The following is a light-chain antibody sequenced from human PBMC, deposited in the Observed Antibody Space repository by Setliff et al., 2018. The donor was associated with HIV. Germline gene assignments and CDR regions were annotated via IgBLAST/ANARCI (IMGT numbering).Light chain of an antibody. Sequence: QSALTQPASVSGSPGQSITVSCTGTTNGVGNYNYVSWYQQHPGKAPKLMIYDVTNRPSGVSNRFSGSKSANTASLTISGLQAEDEADYYCSSYASSGTLMVFGTGTKVTVL. V-gene: IGLV2-14*03. CDR1: TNGVGNYNY. CDR3: SSYASSGTLMV. J-gene: IGLJ1*01. CDR2: DVT.